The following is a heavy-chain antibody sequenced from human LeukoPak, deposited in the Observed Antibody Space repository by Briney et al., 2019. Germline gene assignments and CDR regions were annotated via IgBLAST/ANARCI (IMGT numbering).Heavy chain of an antibody. CDR1: GFTFSSYW. J-gene: IGHJ4*02. CDR3: AREGDSGSYHY. CDR2: ISSNGGST. Sequence: PGGSLRLSCAASGFTFSSYWMHWVRQAPGKGLEYVSAISSNGGSTYYANSVKGRFTISRDNSKNTLYLQMGSLRAEDMAVYYCAREGDSGSYHYWGQGTLVTVSS. V-gene: IGHV3-64*01. D-gene: IGHD1-26*01.